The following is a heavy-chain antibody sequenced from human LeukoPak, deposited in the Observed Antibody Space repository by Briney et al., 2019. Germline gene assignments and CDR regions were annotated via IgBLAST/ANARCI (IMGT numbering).Heavy chain of an antibody. Sequence: PGGSLRLSCAASGFTFSSYAMSWVRQAPGKGLEWVSAISGSGGSTYYADSVKGWFTISRDNSKNTLYLQMNSLRAEDTAVYYCAKDLRFGEAIPSYFDYWGQGTLVTVSS. J-gene: IGHJ4*02. CDR3: AKDLRFGEAIPSYFDY. V-gene: IGHV3-23*01. CDR1: GFTFSSYA. CDR2: ISGSGGST. D-gene: IGHD3-10*01.